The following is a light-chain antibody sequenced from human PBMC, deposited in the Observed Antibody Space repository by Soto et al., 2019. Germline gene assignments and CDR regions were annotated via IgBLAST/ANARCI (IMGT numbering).Light chain of an antibody. CDR2: TTS. CDR3: QGYTSHSPE. J-gene: IGKJ1*01. CDR1: QSISSW. V-gene: IGKV1-5*03. Sequence: DIQVTKSPATLSLSVGDRVTITCRASQSISSWFSCYQQTPEKAPNLLIYTTSSLGSPVTSSCSGSGSGIAFTISRLSLQADDVTYYYRQGYTSHSPEFGQGTKVDI.